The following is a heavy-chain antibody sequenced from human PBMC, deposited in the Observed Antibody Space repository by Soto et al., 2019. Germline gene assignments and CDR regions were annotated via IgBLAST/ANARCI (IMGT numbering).Heavy chain of an antibody. CDR3: AIIAVAGPGSGAFDI. J-gene: IGHJ3*02. CDR2: ISSSSSYT. V-gene: IGHV3-11*05. Sequence: QVQLVESGGGLVKPGGSLRLSCAASGFTFSDYYMSWIRQAPGKGLEWVSYISSSSSYTNYADSVKGRFTISRDNAKNSLYLQMNSLRAEDTAVYYCAIIAVAGPGSGAFDIWGQGTMVTVSS. CDR1: GFTFSDYY. D-gene: IGHD6-19*01.